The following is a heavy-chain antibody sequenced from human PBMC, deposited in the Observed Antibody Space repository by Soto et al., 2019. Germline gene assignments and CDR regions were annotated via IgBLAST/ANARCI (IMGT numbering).Heavy chain of an antibody. V-gene: IGHV4-31*03. D-gene: IGHD3-10*01. CDR1: GGSISSGGYY. Sequence: SETLSLTCTVSGGSISSGGYYWSWIRQHPGKGLEWIGYIYYSGSTYYNPSLKSRVTISVDTSKNQFSLKLSSVTAADTAVYYCARTIAWFGEFLFDYWGQGTLVTVSS. CDR3: ARTIAWFGEFLFDY. J-gene: IGHJ4*02. CDR2: IYYSGST.